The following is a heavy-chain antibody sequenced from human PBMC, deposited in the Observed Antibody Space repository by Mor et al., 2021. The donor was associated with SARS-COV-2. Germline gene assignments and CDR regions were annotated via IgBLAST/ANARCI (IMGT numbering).Heavy chain of an antibody. Sequence: PNSGGTNYAQKFQGRVTMTRDTSISTAYMDLSRLRSDDTAVYYCASPLGDNYFGSGSHDYWGQGTLVTVSS. D-gene: IGHD3-10*01. J-gene: IGHJ4*02. CDR2: PNSGGT. V-gene: IGHV1-2*02. CDR3: ASPLGDNYFGSGSHDY.